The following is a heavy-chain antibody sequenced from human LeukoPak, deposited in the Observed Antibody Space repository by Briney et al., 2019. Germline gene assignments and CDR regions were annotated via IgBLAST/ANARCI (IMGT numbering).Heavy chain of an antibody. D-gene: IGHD3-10*01. J-gene: IGHJ6*02. CDR3: ARVRRFGELSHYYYGMDV. CDR2: ISAYNGNT. Sequence: ASVKVSCKASGYTFTSYGISWVRQAPGQGLEWMGWISAYNGNTNYAQKLQGRVTMTTDTSTSTAYMELRSLRSDDTAVYYCARVRRFGELSHYYYGMDVWGQGTTVTVSS. V-gene: IGHV1-18*01. CDR1: GYTFTSYG.